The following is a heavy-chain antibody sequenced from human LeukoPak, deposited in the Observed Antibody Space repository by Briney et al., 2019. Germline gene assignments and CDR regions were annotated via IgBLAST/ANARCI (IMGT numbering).Heavy chain of an antibody. CDR3: ARVEDTATRGFYFDY. D-gene: IGHD5-18*01. J-gene: IGHJ4*02. CDR1: GFTFSSYE. V-gene: IGHV3-48*03. CDR2: ISGGGTTI. Sequence: PGGSLRLSCAASGFTFSSYEMNWVRQAPGKGLEWVSYISGGGTTIYYADSVKGRFTISRDNAKNSLYLQMNSLRAEDTAVYYCARVEDTATRGFYFDYWGQGTLVTVSS.